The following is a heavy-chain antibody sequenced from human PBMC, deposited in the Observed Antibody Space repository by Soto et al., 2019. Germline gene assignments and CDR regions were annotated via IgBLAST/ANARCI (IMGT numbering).Heavy chain of an antibody. V-gene: IGHV4-31*03. D-gene: IGHD2-21*01. J-gene: IGHJ6*02. CDR1: CGSISSLGYY. Sequence: PSLILCVSSSVFCGSISSLGYYRSFIRQHPGKGLEWIGYIYYSGSTYYNPSLKSRVTISVDTSKNQFSLKLSSVTAADTAVYYCAASCVGCGGFNYYGMDVWGQGTTVTVSS. CDR2: IYYSGST. CDR3: AASCVGCGGFNYYGMDV.